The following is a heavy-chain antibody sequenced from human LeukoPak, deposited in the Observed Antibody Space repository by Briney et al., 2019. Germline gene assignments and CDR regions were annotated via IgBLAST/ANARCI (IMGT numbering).Heavy chain of an antibody. CDR3: ARSTGRDGFSRVYFFDF. CDR2: INHSGSA. Sequence: KPSGTLSLTCVVYGGTFSDYYWSWVRQPPGKGLEWIGEINHSGSAKYNPSFKSRVTMSIHTSNNQFSLKLSSVTAADTAVYYCARSTGRDGFSRVYFFDFWGQGTLVTVSS. J-gene: IGHJ4*02. V-gene: IGHV4-34*10. D-gene: IGHD5-24*01. CDR1: GGTFSDYY.